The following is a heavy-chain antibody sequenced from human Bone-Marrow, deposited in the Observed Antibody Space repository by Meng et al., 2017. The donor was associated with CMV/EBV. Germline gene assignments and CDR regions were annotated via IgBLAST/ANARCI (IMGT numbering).Heavy chain of an antibody. CDR3: AREEVGSSWYHSFGLGGIFDY. CDR1: GFTFSSYA. CDR2: ISYDGSNK. D-gene: IGHD6-13*01. V-gene: IGHV3-30*04. Sequence: GESLKISCAASGFTFSSYAMHWVRQAPGKGLEWVAVISYDGSNKYYADSVKGRFTISRDNSKNTLYLQMNSLRAEDTAVYYCAREEVGSSWYHSFGLGGIFDYWGQGTLVTVSS. J-gene: IGHJ4*02.